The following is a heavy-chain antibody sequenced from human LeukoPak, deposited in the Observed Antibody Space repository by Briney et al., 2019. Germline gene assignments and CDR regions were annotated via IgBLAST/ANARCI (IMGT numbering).Heavy chain of an antibody. Sequence: GGSLRLSCAAPGFTFSSYWMSWVRQAPGKGLEWVANINQDGSGKYYVDSVKGRFTISRDNAKNSLYLQMNSLRAEDTAVYYCARVVGAGYFDLWGRGTLVTVSS. CDR1: GFTFSSYW. D-gene: IGHD1-26*01. CDR2: INQDGSGK. V-gene: IGHV3-7*01. CDR3: ARVVGAGYFDL. J-gene: IGHJ2*01.